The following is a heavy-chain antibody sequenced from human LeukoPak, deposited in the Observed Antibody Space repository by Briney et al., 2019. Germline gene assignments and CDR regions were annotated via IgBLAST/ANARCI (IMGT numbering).Heavy chain of an antibody. D-gene: IGHD3-3*01. CDR2: MNPNSGNT. CDR1: GYTFTSYD. J-gene: IGHJ4*02. V-gene: IGHV1-8*03. Sequence: GASVKVSCKASGYTFTSYDINWVRQATGQGRGWMGWMNPNSGNTGYAQKFQGRVTIARNTAISTAYMELSSLRSEDTAVYYCARAPELRFLEWLSRIVDAYYFDYWGQGTLVTVSS. CDR3: ARAPELRFLEWLSRIVDAYYFDY.